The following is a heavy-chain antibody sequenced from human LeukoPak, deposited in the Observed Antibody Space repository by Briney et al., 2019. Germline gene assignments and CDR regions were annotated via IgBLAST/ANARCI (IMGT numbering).Heavy chain of an antibody. D-gene: IGHD2-2*01. J-gene: IGHJ3*02. Sequence: SETLSLTCTVSGGSISSSSYYWGWIRQPPGKGLEWIGSIYYSGSTYYNPSLKCRVTISVDTSKNQFSLKLSSVTAADTAVYYCATPPARNAFDIWGQGTMVTVSS. CDR3: ATPPARNAFDI. CDR1: GGSISSSSYY. V-gene: IGHV4-39*01. CDR2: IYYSGST.